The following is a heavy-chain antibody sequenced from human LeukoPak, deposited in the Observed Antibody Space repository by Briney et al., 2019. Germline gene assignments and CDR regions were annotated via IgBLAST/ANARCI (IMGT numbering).Heavy chain of an antibody. V-gene: IGHV3-9*01. CDR2: ISWNSGSI. Sequence: GGSLRLSCAASGFTFDDYAMHWVRQAPGKGLEWVSGISWNSGSIGYADSVKGRFTISRDNAKNTLYLQMNSLRAEDTAVYYCAKDQRVWWSGHPTGSDYWGQGPLVTVSS. J-gene: IGHJ4*02. CDR1: GFTFDDYA. D-gene: IGHD2-15*01. CDR3: AKDQRVWWSGHPTGSDY.